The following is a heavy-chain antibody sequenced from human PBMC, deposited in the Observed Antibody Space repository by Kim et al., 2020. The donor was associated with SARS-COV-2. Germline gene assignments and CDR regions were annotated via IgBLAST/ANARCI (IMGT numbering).Heavy chain of an antibody. D-gene: IGHD6-13*01. CDR3: ARVASIAAAGAFDY. Sequence: SPSFQGTVTISADKSLSPAYLQWSSLKASDTAMYYCARVASIAAAGAFDYWGQGTLVTVSS. V-gene: IGHV5-51*01. J-gene: IGHJ4*02.